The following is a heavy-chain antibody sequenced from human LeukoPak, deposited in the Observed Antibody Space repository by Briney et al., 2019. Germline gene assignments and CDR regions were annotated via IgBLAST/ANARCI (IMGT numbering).Heavy chain of an antibody. J-gene: IGHJ6*02. CDR3: ARLSRTDSSYYYYYYGMDV. V-gene: IGHV1-18*01. D-gene: IGHD6-13*01. CDR1: GYTFTSYG. CDR2: ISAYNGNT. Sequence: GASVKVSCKASGYTFTSYGISWVRQAPGQGLEWMGWISAYNGNTNYAQKLQGRVTMTTDTSTSTAYMELRSLRSDDTAVYYCARLSRTDSSYYYYYYGMDVWGQGTTVTVSS.